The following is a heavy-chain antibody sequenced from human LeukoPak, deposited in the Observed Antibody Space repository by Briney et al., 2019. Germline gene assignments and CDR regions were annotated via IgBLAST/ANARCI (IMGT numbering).Heavy chain of an antibody. CDR2: ISSGGDYT. D-gene: IGHD6-19*01. V-gene: IGHV3-23*01. Sequence: GGSPRLSCAASGFTFNNYAMSWVRQAPGRGLEWVSAISSGGDYTNSADSVKGRFTISRDNSRNTLYLQMNSLSAEDTAVYYCAKDRASGSGSYSYRGFDHWGQGTLVTVSS. J-gene: IGHJ5*02. CDR3: AKDRASGSGSYSYRGFDH. CDR1: GFTFNNYA.